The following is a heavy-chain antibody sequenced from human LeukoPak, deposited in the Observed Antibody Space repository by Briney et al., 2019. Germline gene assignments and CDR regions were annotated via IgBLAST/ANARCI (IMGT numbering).Heavy chain of an antibody. CDR1: GYTFTSYG. Sequence: ASVKVSCKASGYTFTSYGITWVRQAPGQGLEWMGWISASDGYATYAQKLQGRVTMTTDTPTGTAYMELRSLRSDDTAVYSCARAPPGFTFGPGDYWGQGTLVTVSS. V-gene: IGHV1-18*01. CDR2: ISASDGYA. J-gene: IGHJ4*02. CDR3: ARAPPGFTFGPGDY. D-gene: IGHD3-3*01.